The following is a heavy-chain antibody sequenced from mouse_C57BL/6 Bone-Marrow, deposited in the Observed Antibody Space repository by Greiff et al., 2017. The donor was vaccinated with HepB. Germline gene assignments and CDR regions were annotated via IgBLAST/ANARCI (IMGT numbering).Heavy chain of an antibody. V-gene: IGHV1-72*01. Sequence: QVQLKQSGAELVKPGASVKLSCKASGYTFTSYWMHWVKQRPGRGLEWIGMIDPYSGGTKYNEKFKSKATLTVDKPSSTAYMQLSSLTSEDSAVYYCAKMYDYGSSYYWYFEVWGTGTTVTVSS. CDR2: IDPYSGGT. CDR1: GYTFTSYW. J-gene: IGHJ1*03. CDR3: AKMYDYGSSYYWYFEV. D-gene: IGHD1-1*01.